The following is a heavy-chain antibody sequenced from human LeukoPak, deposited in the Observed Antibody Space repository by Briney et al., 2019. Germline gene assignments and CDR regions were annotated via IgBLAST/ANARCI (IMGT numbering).Heavy chain of an antibody. D-gene: IGHD3-22*01. CDR1: GGTFTTYA. CDR3: ARRITMIVDY. Sequence: SVKVSCKASGGTFTTYAITWVRQAPGQGLEWMGRIIPMFGRTNYAQKFQGRVTITADESTTTTYMELSGLRSEDTAVYYCARRITMIVDYWGQGTLVTVSS. V-gene: IGHV1-69*15. CDR2: IIPMFGRT. J-gene: IGHJ4*02.